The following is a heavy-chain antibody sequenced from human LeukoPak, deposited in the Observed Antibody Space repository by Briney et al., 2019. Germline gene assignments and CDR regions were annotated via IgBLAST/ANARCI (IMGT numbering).Heavy chain of an antibody. CDR2: ISSTGGTT. Sequence: GGSLRLSCAVSGFTSSSYEMNWVRQAPGKGLEWVSAISSTGGTTYYADSVKGHFTISRDNSKNTVYLQMNSLSAEDTAVYYCAKNGDRGAYCSGGTCYPYYYYYMDVWGKGTTVTISS. CDR3: AKNGDRGAYCSGGTCYPYYYYYMDV. J-gene: IGHJ6*03. CDR1: GFTSSSYE. D-gene: IGHD2-15*01. V-gene: IGHV3-23*01.